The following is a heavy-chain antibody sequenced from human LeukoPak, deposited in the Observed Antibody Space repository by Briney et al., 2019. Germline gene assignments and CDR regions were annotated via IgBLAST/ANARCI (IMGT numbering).Heavy chain of an antibody. CDR1: GYTFTSYY. V-gene: IGHV1-18*04. CDR2: ISAYNGNT. J-gene: IGHJ5*02. D-gene: IGHD6-13*01. CDR3: ARSKIPPIAAAGYIPDWFDP. Sequence: ASVKVSCKASGYTFTSYYMHWVRQAPGQGLERMGWISAYNGNTNYAQKLQGRVTMTTDTSTSTAYMELRSLRSDDTAVYYCARSKIPPIAAAGYIPDWFDPWGQGTLVTVSS.